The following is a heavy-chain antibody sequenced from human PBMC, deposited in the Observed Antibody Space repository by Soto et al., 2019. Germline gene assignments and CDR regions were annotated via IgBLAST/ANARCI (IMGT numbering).Heavy chain of an antibody. D-gene: IGHD5-12*01. CDR2: ISPYTGNT. CDR1: GYIFVNYG. J-gene: IGHJ6*02. V-gene: IGHV1-18*01. Sequence: QVQLVQSGDEVKKPGASVKVSCKASGYIFVNYGIAWVRQAPGQGLEWMGWISPYTGNTHSATKVQGRLTMTTDTSRSKASRARGSLPSADTAVYYCVMVDNSVTPTPQAVWGQGTTVTVSS. CDR3: VMVDNSVTPTPQAV.